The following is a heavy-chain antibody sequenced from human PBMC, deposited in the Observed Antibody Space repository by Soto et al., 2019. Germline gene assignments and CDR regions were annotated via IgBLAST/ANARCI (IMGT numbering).Heavy chain of an antibody. CDR3: ARQQAMDY. CDR2: MNPHSGDT. Sequence: QVQLVQSGAEVKKPGASVKVSCKASGYTFVNYEINWVRQATGQGLEWLEWMNPHSGDTFYAQNFQCRVTMTRNTSITTAYMELNSLKSEDTAVYYCARQQAMDYWGQGTLVTVSS. CDR1: GYTFVNYE. V-gene: IGHV1-8*01. J-gene: IGHJ4*02.